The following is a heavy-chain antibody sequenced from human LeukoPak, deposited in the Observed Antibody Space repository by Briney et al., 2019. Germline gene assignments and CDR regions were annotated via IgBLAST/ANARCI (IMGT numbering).Heavy chain of an antibody. D-gene: IGHD6-19*01. CDR2: INPNSGGT. J-gene: IGHJ4*02. CDR1: GYTFTGYY. Sequence: ASVKASCKASGYTFTGYYMHWVRQAPGQGLEWMGRINPNSGGTNYAQKFQGRVTMTRDTSISTAYTELSRLRSDDTAVYYCARAVWYIAVAATFDYWGQGTLVTVSS. V-gene: IGHV1-2*06. CDR3: ARAVWYIAVAATFDY.